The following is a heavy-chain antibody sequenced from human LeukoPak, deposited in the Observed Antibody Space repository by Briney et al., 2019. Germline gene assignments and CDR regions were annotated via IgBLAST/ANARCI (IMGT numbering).Heavy chain of an antibody. D-gene: IGHD2-8*02. J-gene: IGHJ4*02. CDR2: IFPSGGEI. Sequence: GGSLRLSCAASGFTFSTFAMIWVRQPPGKGLEWVSSIFPSGGEIHYADSVRGRFTISRDISKNTVYLQMNSLRVEDTAVYYCAKDFYWAFDYWGQGTLVTVSS. V-gene: IGHV3-23*01. CDR3: AKDFYWAFDY. CDR1: GFTFSTFA.